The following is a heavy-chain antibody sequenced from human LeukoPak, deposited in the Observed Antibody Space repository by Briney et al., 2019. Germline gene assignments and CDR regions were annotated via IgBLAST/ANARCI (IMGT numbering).Heavy chain of an antibody. CDR2: ISTSGSET. CDR1: GFTFSNSG. D-gene: IGHD3-9*01. V-gene: IGHV3-23*01. J-gene: IGHJ4*02. Sequence: GGSLRLSCAASGFTFSNSGMSWVRQAPGKGLEWVSAISTSGSETHYADSVKGRFTISRDNSKNTLYLQMNSLRAEDTAVYYCASGRYFDWLPVDYWGQGTLVTVSS. CDR3: ASGRYFDWLPVDY.